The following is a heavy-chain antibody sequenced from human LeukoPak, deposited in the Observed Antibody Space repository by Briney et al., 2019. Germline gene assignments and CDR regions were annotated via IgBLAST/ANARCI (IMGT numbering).Heavy chain of an antibody. D-gene: IGHD2-2*01. J-gene: IGHJ6*02. V-gene: IGHV1-18*01. CDR2: ISAYNGNT. Sequence: ASVKVSCKASGYTFTSYGISWVRQAPGQGLEWMGWISAYNGNTNYAQKLQGRVTMTTDTSTSTAYMELRSLRSDDTAVYYCARDGAFSCSSTSCDGSDYYYYGMDVWGQGTTVTVS. CDR3: ARDGAFSCSSTSCDGSDYYYYGMDV. CDR1: GYTFTSYG.